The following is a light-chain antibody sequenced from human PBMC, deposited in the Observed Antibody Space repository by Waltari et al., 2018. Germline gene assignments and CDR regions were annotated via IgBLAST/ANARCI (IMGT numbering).Light chain of an antibody. CDR3: QHYGSSPYT. J-gene: IGKJ2*01. CDR2: GAS. V-gene: IGKV3-20*01. Sequence: TVLPQSPGTLSMSTGERVSHSCRASQTLNNNYLAWYQQKPGQAPGLLIHGASRRATGVPDRFSGSGSGTDFTLTISRLEIEDSAVYYCQHYGSSPYTFGQGTRLEI. CDR1: QTLNNNY.